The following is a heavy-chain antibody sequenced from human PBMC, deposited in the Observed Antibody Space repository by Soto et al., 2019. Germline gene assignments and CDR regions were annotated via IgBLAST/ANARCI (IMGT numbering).Heavy chain of an antibody. D-gene: IGHD1-1*01. CDR1: GFTFDDYA. V-gene: IGHV3-9*01. Sequence: EVQLVESGGDMVQPGRSLRLSCAASGFTFDDYAMHWVRQAPGKALEWVSRISWNSGNIDYADSVKGGFTVSRDNAKNSLYLHMSSLRSEDTALYYCAKDASITTTYLAHWGQGTLVTVSS. CDR2: ISWNSGNI. CDR3: AKDASITTTYLAH. J-gene: IGHJ4*02.